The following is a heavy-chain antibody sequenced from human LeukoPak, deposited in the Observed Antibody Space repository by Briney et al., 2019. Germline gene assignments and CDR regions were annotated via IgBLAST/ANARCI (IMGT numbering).Heavy chain of an antibody. CDR1: GGPISGSPYY. V-gene: IGHV4-39*01. J-gene: IGHJ5*02. Sequence: KPSETLSLTCTVSGGPISGSPYYWGWIRQPPGKGLEWIGSTSYSGSTYYNPSLKSRVTISVDTSKNQFSLKLTSVTAADTAVYYCARAYSSGWYNDFDPWGQGTLVIVSS. D-gene: IGHD6-19*01. CDR3: ARAYSSGWYNDFDP. CDR2: TSYSGST.